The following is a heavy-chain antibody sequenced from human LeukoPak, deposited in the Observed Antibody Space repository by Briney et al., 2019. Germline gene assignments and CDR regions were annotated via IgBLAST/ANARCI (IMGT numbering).Heavy chain of an antibody. CDR1: GDTFTGYY. V-gene: IGHV1-2*02. Sequence: GASVKVSCKASGDTFTGYYMHWVRQAPGQGLEWMGWINPNNSDTNYAQKFLGRVTMTRDTSISTDYMELSRLRSDDTAVYYCARQIGGALDYWGQGTLVTVSS. CDR2: INPNNSDT. J-gene: IGHJ4*02. CDR3: ARQIGGALDY. D-gene: IGHD3-16*01.